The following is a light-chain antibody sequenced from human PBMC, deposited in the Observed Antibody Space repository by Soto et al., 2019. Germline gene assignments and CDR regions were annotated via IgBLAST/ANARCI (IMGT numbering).Light chain of an antibody. V-gene: IGLV1-40*01. Sequence: QSVLTQPPSVSGAPGQRVTISCIGSSSNIGTNPDVHWYQQLPGTAPKLVIFASFIRPSGVPDRFSGSKSGISASLAITGLQAEDEADYYCQAYDSSLSAVVFGGGTKLTVL. CDR2: ASF. CDR1: SSNIGTNPD. J-gene: IGLJ2*01. CDR3: QAYDSSLSAVV.